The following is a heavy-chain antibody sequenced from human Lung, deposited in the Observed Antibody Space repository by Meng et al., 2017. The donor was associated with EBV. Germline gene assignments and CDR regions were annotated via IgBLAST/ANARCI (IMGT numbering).Heavy chain of an antibody. Sequence: GQLVEAGGGVVQPGSSMRLSCAASGFTFSSYGMHWVRQAPGKGLEWVAVIWFDGRNKYYADSVKGRFTISRDNSKNTLYLQMNSLRVEDTALYYCARPFYYDSGGYSAWGQGTLVTVSS. CDR3: ARPFYYDSGGYSA. CDR2: IWFDGRNK. CDR1: GFTFSSYG. J-gene: IGHJ5*02. D-gene: IGHD3-22*01. V-gene: IGHV3-33*01.